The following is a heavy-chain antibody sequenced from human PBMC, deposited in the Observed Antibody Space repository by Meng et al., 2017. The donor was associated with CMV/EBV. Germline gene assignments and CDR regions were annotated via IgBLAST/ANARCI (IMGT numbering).Heavy chain of an antibody. CDR2: IYPGDSDT. D-gene: IGHD4-11*01. CDR3: ARHYDYSNILFYYGMDV. Sequence: GESLKISCKGSGYSFTSYWIGWVRQIPGKGLEWMGIIYPGDSDTRYSPSFQGQVTISADKSISTAYLQWSSLKASDTAMYYCARHYDYSNILFYYGMDVWGQGTTVTVSS. V-gene: IGHV5-51*01. CDR1: GYSFTSYW. J-gene: IGHJ6*02.